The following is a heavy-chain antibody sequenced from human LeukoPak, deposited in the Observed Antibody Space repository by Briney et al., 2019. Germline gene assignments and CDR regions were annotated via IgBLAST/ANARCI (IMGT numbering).Heavy chain of an antibody. CDR2: IKQDGSEK. V-gene: IGHV3-7*01. D-gene: IGHD2-15*01. CDR3: ARDVGPGDY. Sequence: GALRLSCAASRFTFSSYWMSWVRQAPGKGLEWVANIKQDGSEKSYVDSVKGRFTISRDNAKNSLYLQMNSPRAEDTAVYYCARDVGPGDYWGQGTLVTVSS. J-gene: IGHJ4*02. CDR1: RFTFSSYW.